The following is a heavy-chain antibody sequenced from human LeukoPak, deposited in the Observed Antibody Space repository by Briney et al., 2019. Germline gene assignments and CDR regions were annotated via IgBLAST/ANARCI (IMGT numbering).Heavy chain of an antibody. Sequence: GGSLRLSCSASGFTFSTSIMNWVRQAPGKGLEWVSSITGSNSYIYYADSVKGRFTISRDNAKNSLYLQMNSLRAEDTAVYYCARWNGYADYWGQGTLVTVSS. CDR3: ARWNGYADY. CDR1: GFTFSTSI. J-gene: IGHJ4*02. V-gene: IGHV3-21*01. CDR2: ITGSNSYI. D-gene: IGHD5-12*01.